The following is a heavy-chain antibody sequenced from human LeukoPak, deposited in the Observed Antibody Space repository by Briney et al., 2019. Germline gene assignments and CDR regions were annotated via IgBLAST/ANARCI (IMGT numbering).Heavy chain of an antibody. V-gene: IGHV4-31*03. CDR2: IYGSGST. J-gene: IGHJ4*02. D-gene: IGHD2-15*01. CDR3: ARWGFTRYCSGGSCYGGDY. CDR1: GGSISSGGYY. Sequence: SENLSLTCTVSGGSISSGGYYWGWIRQHPGKGLEWIGFIYGSGSTYYKSSLKSRVTISVDTSKNQFSLKLTSVTAADTAVYYCARWGFTRYCSGGSCYGGDYWGQGTLVTVSS.